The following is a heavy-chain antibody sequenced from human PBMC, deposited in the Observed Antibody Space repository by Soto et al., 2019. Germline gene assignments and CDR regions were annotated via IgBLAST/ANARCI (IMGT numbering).Heavy chain of an antibody. CDR2: ILSDGNNR. CDR1: GFMFSNHG. D-gene: IGHD4-17*01. J-gene: IGHJ4*02. CDR3: VSVDYWEDDDYDY. V-gene: IGHV3-33*01. Sequence: QVQLVESGGGVVQPGRSLRLSCAASGFMFSNHGMHWVRQAPGKGLEWVAVILSDGNNRYDADSVKGRFTISRDNSKNTDYLQMTCLRAEDTVVYYCVSVDYWEDDDYDYWGEVTLGTVSS.